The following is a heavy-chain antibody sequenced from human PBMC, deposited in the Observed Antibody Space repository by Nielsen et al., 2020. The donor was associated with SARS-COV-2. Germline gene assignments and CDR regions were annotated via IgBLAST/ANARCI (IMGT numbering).Heavy chain of an antibody. D-gene: IGHD6-13*01. Sequence: SLKISCAASGFTFDDHAMHWVRQAPGKGLEWVSGISWNSGSIAYADSVKGRFTISRDNAKSSLYLQMNSLRAEDTALYYCAKDPSDGYSSSWYFDYWGQGTLVTVSP. CDR3: AKDPSDGYSSSWYFDY. CDR2: ISWNSGSI. J-gene: IGHJ4*02. CDR1: GFTFDDHA. V-gene: IGHV3-9*01.